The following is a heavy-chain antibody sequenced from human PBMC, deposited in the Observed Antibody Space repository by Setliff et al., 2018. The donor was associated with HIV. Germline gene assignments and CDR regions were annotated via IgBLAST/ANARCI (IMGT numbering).Heavy chain of an antibody. J-gene: IGHJ3*01. CDR2: IIPLLGTP. Sequence: VASVKVSCKASGGGFRNYAINWVRQAPGQGLEWMGGIIPLLGTPNYAHKFQGRVTITADKYSSTVYMELSSLRSEDSAVFYCARDRSGIAVAAPDAFDVWGLGTMVTVSS. V-gene: IGHV1-69*06. D-gene: IGHD6-19*01. CDR3: ARDRSGIAVAAPDAFDV. CDR1: GGGFRNYA.